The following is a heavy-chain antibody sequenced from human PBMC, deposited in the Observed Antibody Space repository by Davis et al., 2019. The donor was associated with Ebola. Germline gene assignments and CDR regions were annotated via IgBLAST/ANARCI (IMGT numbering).Heavy chain of an antibody. CDR2: INHSGST. D-gene: IGHD3-16*02. V-gene: IGHV4-39*07. J-gene: IGHJ4*02. CDR1: GGSISSSSYY. Sequence: SETLSLTCTVSGGSISSSSYYWSWIRQPPGKGLEWIGEINHSGSTNYNPSLKSRVTISVDTSKNQFSLKLSSVTAADTAVYYCARGYDYIWGSYRPRGVYFDYWGQGTLVTVSS. CDR3: ARGYDYIWGSYRPRGVYFDY.